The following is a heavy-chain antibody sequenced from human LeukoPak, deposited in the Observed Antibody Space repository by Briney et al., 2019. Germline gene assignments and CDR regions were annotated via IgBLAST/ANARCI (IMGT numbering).Heavy chain of an antibody. CDR1: GFLLRTYG. V-gene: IGHV3-33*01. CDR2: IWFHGTNQ. J-gene: IGHJ3*02. CDR3: VRDGGELEADGFDI. Sequence: PGGALRLSCAASGFLLRTYGMHWVGQAPGRGGEGGDIIWFHGTNQKYLVPLKGPFTISRDNSKITLYLQMNSLRAEDTAVYYCVRDGGELEADGFDIWGKGTMVTVSS. D-gene: IGHD2-21*01.